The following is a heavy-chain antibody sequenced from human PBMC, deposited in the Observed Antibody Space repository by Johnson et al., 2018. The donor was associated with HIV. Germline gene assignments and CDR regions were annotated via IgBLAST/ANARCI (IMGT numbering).Heavy chain of an antibody. CDR3: GRASSFDI. Sequence: QVQLVESGGGVVQPGRSLRLSCAASGFTFSSFGMHWVRQAPGPGLEWVAVVSSDGSTKYYAASVKGRCNIPRDNSKNKLYLQMNSLRAEDTVVYYCGRASSFDIWGQGKMVTVSS. V-gene: IGHV3-30*03. CDR2: VSSDGSTK. CDR1: GFTFSSFG. J-gene: IGHJ3*02.